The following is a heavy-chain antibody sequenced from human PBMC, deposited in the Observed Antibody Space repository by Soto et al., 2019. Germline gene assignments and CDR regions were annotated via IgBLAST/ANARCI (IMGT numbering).Heavy chain of an antibody. D-gene: IGHD6-13*01. V-gene: IGHV1-18*01. CDR1: GYTFTSYG. Sequence: ASVKVSCKASGYTFTSYGISWVRQAPGQGLEWMGWISAYNGNTNYAQKLQGRVTMTTDTSTSTAYMELRSLRSDDTAVYYCARDRGVYSSMRVRDFDIWGQGTMVTVSS. CDR2: ISAYNGNT. J-gene: IGHJ3*02. CDR3: ARDRGVYSSMRVRDFDI.